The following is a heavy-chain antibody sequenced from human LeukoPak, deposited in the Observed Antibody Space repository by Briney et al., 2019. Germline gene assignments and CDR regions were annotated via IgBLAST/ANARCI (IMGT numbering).Heavy chain of an antibody. V-gene: IGHV3-30*02. D-gene: IGHD3-3*01. J-gene: IGHJ4*02. CDR1: GFTFSSYG. Sequence: PGGSLRLSCAASGFTFSSYGMHWVRQAPGKGLEWVAFIRYDGSNKYYADSVKGRFTISRDNSKNTLYLQMNSLRAEDTAVYYCAKDGSDFWSGYSTWFDYWGQGTLVTVSS. CDR3: AKDGSDFWSGYSTWFDY. CDR2: IRYDGSNK.